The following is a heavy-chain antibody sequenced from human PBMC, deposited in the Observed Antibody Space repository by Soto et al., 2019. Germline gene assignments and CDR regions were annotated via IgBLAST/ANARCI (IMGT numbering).Heavy chain of an antibody. V-gene: IGHV3-74*01. CDR1: GFTISSYW. Sequence: EVQLVESGGGLVQPGGSLRLSCAASGFTISSYWMHWVRQAPGKGLVWVSRINSDGSSTSYADSVKGRFTISRDNXKNTLYLQMNSLRAEDTAVYYCARVSSGWYGGFDYWGQGTLVTVSS. J-gene: IGHJ4*02. CDR2: INSDGSST. D-gene: IGHD6-19*01. CDR3: ARVSSGWYGGFDY.